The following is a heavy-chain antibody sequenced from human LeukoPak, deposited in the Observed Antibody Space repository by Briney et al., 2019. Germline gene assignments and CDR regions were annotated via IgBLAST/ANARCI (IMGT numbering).Heavy chain of an antibody. D-gene: IGHD6-19*01. CDR2: ISAYNGNT. CDR1: GYTFTSSG. J-gene: IGHJ4*02. Sequence: ASVKVSCKASGYTFTSSGIIWVRQAPGQGLEWMGWISAYNGNTNYAQNLQGRLTMTAETSTRTAYMELRSLRSDDTAVYYCASSLPGIAVVFDYWGQGTLVTVSS. V-gene: IGHV1-18*01. CDR3: ASSLPGIAVVFDY.